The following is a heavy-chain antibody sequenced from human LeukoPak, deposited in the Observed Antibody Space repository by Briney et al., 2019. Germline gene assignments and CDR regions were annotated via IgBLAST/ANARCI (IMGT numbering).Heavy chain of an antibody. D-gene: IGHD1-1*01. V-gene: IGHV3-30*18. CDR2: ISYDGSNK. Sequence: GGSLRLSCAASGFTFSSYGMHWVRQAPGKGLEWVAVISYDGSNKYYADSVKGRFTISRDNSKNTLYLQMNSLRAGDTAVYYCAKDRTTGTTGDYFDYWGQGTLVTVSS. CDR1: GFTFSSYG. J-gene: IGHJ4*02. CDR3: AKDRTTGTTGDYFDY.